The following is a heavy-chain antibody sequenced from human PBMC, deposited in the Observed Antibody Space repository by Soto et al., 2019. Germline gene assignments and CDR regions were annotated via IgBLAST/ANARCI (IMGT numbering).Heavy chain of an antibody. CDR3: ARHTSNFRYYYYAMDV. V-gene: IGHV5-51*01. J-gene: IGHJ6*02. Sequence: PGESLKISYKGSGYTITDYWIGWVRQLPGKGLEWMGIIYPGDSDTRYSPSFQGQVTITADKSTSTAYLQWNTLKASDTAMYYCARHTSNFRYYYYAMDVWGRGTTVTVSS. D-gene: IGHD2-2*01. CDR1: GYTITDYW. CDR2: IYPGDSDT.